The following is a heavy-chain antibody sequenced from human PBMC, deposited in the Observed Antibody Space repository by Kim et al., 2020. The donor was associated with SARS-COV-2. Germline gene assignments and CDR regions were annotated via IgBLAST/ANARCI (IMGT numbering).Heavy chain of an antibody. CDR3: ARRRRGVPAATDAFDI. CDR2: IYPGDSDT. CDR1: GYSFTSYW. Sequence: GESLQISCKGSGYSFTSYWIGWVRQMPGKGLEWMGIIYPGDSDTRYSPSFQGQVTISADKSISTAYLQWSSLKASDTAMYYCARRRRGVPAATDAFDIWGQGTMVTVSS. V-gene: IGHV5-51*01. D-gene: IGHD2-2*01. J-gene: IGHJ3*02.